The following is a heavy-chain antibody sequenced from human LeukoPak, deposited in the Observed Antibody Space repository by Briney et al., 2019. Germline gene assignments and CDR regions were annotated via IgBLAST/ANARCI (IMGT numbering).Heavy chain of an antibody. J-gene: IGHJ6*02. D-gene: IGHD6-13*01. V-gene: IGHV1-18*01. CDR2: ISAYNGNT. Sequence: ASVKVSCKASGYTFTSYGISWVRQAPGQGLEWMGWISAYNGNTNYAQKLQGRVTMTTDTSTSTAYMELRSLRSDDTAVYYCARSQGSGYSSSWYVVTDMDVWGQGTTVTVSS. CDR3: ARSQGSGYSSSWYVVTDMDV. CDR1: GYTFTSYG.